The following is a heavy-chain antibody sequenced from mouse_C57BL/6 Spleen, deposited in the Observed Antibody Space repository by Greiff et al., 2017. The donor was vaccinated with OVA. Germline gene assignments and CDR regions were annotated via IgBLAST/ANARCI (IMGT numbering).Heavy chain of an antibody. J-gene: IGHJ2*01. CDR2: ISSGGSYT. V-gene: IGHV5-6*01. D-gene: IGHD4-1*02. CDR1: GFTFSSYG. Sequence: EVKVVESGGDLVKPGGSLKLSCAASGFTFSSYGMSWVRQTPDKRLEWVATISSGGSYTYYPDSVKGRFTISRDNAKNTLYLQMSSLKSEDTPMYYCARHGGSTGHFDYWGQGTTLTVSS. CDR3: ARHGGSTGHFDY.